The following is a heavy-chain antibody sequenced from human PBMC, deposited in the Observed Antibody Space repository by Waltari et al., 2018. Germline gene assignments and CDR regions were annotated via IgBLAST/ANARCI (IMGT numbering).Heavy chain of an antibody. D-gene: IGHD2-2*01. CDR1: GGSFSGYY. CDR2: INHSGST. CDR3: ASGVVVPAAMGGNYFDY. V-gene: IGHV4-34*01. Sequence: QVQLQQWGAGLLKPSETLSLTCAVYGGSFSGYYWSWIRQPPGKGLEWIGEINHSGSTNYNPSLKSRVTISVDTSKNQFSLKLSSVTAADTAVYYCASGVVVPAAMGGNYFDYWGQGTLVTVSS. J-gene: IGHJ4*02.